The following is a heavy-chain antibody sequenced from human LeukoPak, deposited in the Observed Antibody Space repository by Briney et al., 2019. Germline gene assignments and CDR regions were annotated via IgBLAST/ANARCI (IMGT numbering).Heavy chain of an antibody. J-gene: IGHJ6*02. D-gene: IGHD3-16*01. CDR1: GYTFTSYA. CDR3: ARGGPPPKYYYYGMDV. V-gene: IGHV1-46*01. CDR2: INPSGGST. Sequence: ASVKVSCKASGYTFTSYAMNWVRQAPGQGLEWMGIINPSGGSTSYAQKFQGRVTMTRDTSTSTVYMELSSLRSEDTAVYYCARGGPPPKYYYYGMDVWGQGTTVTVSS.